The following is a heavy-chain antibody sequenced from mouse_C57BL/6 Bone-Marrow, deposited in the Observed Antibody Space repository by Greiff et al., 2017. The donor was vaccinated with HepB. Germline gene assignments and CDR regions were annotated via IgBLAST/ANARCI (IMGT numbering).Heavy chain of an antibody. V-gene: IGHV10-3*01. Sequence: DVQLQESGGGLVQPKGSLKLSCAASGFTFNTYAMHWVRQAPGKGLEWVARIRSKSSNYATYYADSVKDRFTISRDDSQSMLYLQMNNLKTEDTAMYYCVRSPIYYDYDEFAYWGQGTLVTVSA. CDR2: IRSKSSNYAT. CDR1: GFTFNTYA. CDR3: VRSPIYYDYDEFAY. J-gene: IGHJ3*01. D-gene: IGHD2-4*01.